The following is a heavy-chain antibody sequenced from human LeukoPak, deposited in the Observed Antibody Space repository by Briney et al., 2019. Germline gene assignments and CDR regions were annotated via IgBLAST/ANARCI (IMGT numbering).Heavy chain of an antibody. V-gene: IGHV3-30*04. CDR1: RFTLSNHA. J-gene: IGHJ4*02. D-gene: IGHD4-17*01. Sequence: GGSLRLSCEASRFTLSNHAMHWVRQAPGKGLEWVALIYYDGDKKYYAESLQGRFTISRDNSKNTVYLEMDSLRADDTAVYYCARDRQSTVTTVLVSWGRGTLVTVSS. CDR3: ARDRQSTVTTVLVS. CDR2: IYYDGDKK.